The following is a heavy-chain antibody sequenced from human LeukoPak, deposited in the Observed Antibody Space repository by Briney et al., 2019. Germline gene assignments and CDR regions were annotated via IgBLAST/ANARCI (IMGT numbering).Heavy chain of an antibody. CDR2: ISSSSYI. J-gene: IGHJ4*02. CDR1: GFTFSNSG. CDR3: AREPFLGYPTGFDY. D-gene: IGHD2/OR15-2a*01. Sequence: AGGSLRLSCIGSGFTFSNSGMNWVRQAPGKGLEWVSSISSSSYIYYADSVKGRFTISRDNAKNTLYLQMNSLRAEDTAVYHCAREPFLGYPTGFDYWGQGTLVTVSS. V-gene: IGHV3-21*01.